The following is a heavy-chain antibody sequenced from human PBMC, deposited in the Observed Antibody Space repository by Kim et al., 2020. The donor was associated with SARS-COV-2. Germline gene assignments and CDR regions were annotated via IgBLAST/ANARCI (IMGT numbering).Heavy chain of an antibody. D-gene: IGHD1-1*01. CDR3: ATGSWNDGPPYYYYGMDV. J-gene: IGHJ6*02. V-gene: IGHV1-24*01. CDR2: FDPEDGET. CDR1: GYTLTELS. Sequence: ASVKVSCKVSGYTLTELSMHWVRQAPGKGLEWMGGFDPEDGETIYAQKFQGRVTMTEDTSTDTAYMELSSLRSEDTAVYYCATGSWNDGPPYYYYGMDVWGQGTTVTVSS.